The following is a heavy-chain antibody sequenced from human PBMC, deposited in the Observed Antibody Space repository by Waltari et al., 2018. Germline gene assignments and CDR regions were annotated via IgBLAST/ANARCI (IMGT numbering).Heavy chain of an antibody. CDR3: AREGYDFWSGYYKDY. J-gene: IGHJ4*02. CDR1: GFTFSSYW. CDR2: INSDGSST. D-gene: IGHD3-3*01. Sequence: EVQLVESGGGLVQPGGSLRLSCAASGFTFSSYWMHWVRQAPGKGLVWFSRINSDGSSTSYADSVKGRFTISRDNAKNTLYLQMNSLRAEDTAVYYCAREGYDFWSGYYKDYWGQGTLVTVSS. V-gene: IGHV3-74*01.